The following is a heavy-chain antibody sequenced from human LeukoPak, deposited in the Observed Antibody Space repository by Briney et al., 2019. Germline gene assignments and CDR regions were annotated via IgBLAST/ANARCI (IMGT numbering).Heavy chain of an antibody. CDR1: GYSFTSYS. D-gene: IGHD1-7*01. CDR3: ARLGAGTILYYFDY. Sequence: GEPLNTSCKASGYSFTSYSTGWLRQMPGKGLGGLGIVYTGDSDTRYSPSFQGQVTISADKSISTAYLEWSRLQGSDTAMYYCARLGAGTILYYFDYWGQGTMVTVSS. J-gene: IGHJ4*02. V-gene: IGHV5-51*01. CDR2: VYTGDSDT.